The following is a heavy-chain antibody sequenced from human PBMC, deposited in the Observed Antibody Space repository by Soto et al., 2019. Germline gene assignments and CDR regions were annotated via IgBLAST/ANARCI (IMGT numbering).Heavy chain of an antibody. Sequence: QVQLLQSGAELREPGSSVRVSCTPSGGTFVSSAFAWVRQAPGGKIEWKGGIIPILGSTKYAEKFLGRLTIRADDSSRTAYLELSSLTFDDTAVYFCAKKNPHGDSNKAWLDPWGQGTLVTVST. J-gene: IGHJ5*02. CDR2: IIPILGST. D-gene: IGHD2-8*01. CDR1: GGTFVSSA. CDR3: AKKNPHGDSNKAWLDP. V-gene: IGHV1-69*01.